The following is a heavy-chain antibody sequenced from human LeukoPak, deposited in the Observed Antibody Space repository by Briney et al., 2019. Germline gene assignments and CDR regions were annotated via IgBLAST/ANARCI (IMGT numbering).Heavy chain of an antibody. V-gene: IGHV1-69*05. CDR2: IIPIFGTA. J-gene: IGHJ6*03. D-gene: IGHD3-16*01. CDR1: GGTFSSYA. Sequence: ASVKVSCKASGGTFSSYAISWVRQAPGQGLEWMGGIIPIFGTANYAQKFQGRVTMTRDMSTTTVHLDQRSLTAAVTAVYLCVRGQRGGLRVNLGALFASYYTYYYMDVWGRGTTVTVS. CDR3: VRGQRGGLRVNLGALFASYYTYYYMDV.